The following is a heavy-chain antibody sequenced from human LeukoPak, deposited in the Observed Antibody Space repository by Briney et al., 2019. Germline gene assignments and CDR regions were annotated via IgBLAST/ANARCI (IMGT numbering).Heavy chain of an antibody. J-gene: IGHJ4*02. CDR3: ARSPYGSGGYYLFDY. Sequence: PGRSLRLSCAASGFTFSSYGMHWVRQAPGKGLEWVAVIWYDGSNKYYADSVKGRFTISRDNSKNTLYLQMNSLRAEDTAVYYCARSPYGSGGYYLFDYWGQGTLVTVSS. D-gene: IGHD3-10*01. CDR2: IWYDGSNK. CDR1: GFTFSSYG. V-gene: IGHV3-33*01.